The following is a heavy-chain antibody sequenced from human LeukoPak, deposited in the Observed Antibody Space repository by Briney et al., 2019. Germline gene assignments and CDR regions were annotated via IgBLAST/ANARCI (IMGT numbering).Heavy chain of an antibody. Sequence: GASVKVSCKASGYTFTSYDIIWVRQATGQGLEWMGWMNPNSGNTGYAQKFQGRVTTTRNTYIITAYIELSSLRSEDTAVYYCARSGAKWLRTANYAFYIWGQGTMVTVSS. V-gene: IGHV1-8*01. CDR3: ARSGAKWLRTANYAFYI. CDR1: GYTFTSYD. D-gene: IGHD5-12*01. CDR2: MNPNSGNT. J-gene: IGHJ3*02.